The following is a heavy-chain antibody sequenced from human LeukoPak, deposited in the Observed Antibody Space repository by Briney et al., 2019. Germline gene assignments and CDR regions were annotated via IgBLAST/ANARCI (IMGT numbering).Heavy chain of an antibody. V-gene: IGHV3-21*01. J-gene: IGHJ5*02. CDR3: ARDSSGWYHWFDP. CDR2: ISSSSSYI. CDR1: GFTFNSYS. Sequence: PGGSLRLSCAASGFTFNSYSMNWVRQAPGKGLEWVSSISSSSSYIYYADSVKGRFTISRDNAKNSLFLQMNSLRAEDTAVYYCARDSSGWYHWFDPWGQGTLVTVSS. D-gene: IGHD6-19*01.